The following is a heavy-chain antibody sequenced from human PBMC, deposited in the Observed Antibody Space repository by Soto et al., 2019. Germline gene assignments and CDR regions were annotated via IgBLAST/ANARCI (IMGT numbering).Heavy chain of an antibody. Sequence: QLQLQESGPGLVKPSETLSLTCTVSGDSITSSNYYWAWIRQSPGKGLEWVGSIYYSGSTYYNPSLKSRVTIYVDTSKHHFSLRLSSVTAADTAVYYCAGRRAGWGSYWGQGALVTVSS. D-gene: IGHD6-19*01. CDR2: IYYSGST. CDR3: AGRRAGWGSY. CDR1: GDSITSSNYY. V-gene: IGHV4-39*02. J-gene: IGHJ4*02.